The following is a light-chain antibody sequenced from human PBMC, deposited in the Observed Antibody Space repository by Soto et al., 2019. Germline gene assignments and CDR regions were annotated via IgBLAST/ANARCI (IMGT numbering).Light chain of an antibody. CDR3: SSYVGYYIYV. J-gene: IGLJ1*01. Sequence: QSVLTQPRSVSGSPGQSVTISCTGTNSDVGRYNYVSWYQQHPGKAPKLTIYDVSKRPSGVPDRFSGSKSGDTASLTISGLQAEDEADYYCSSYVGYYIYVFGTGTRSPS. CDR2: DVS. CDR1: NSDVGRYNY. V-gene: IGLV2-11*01.